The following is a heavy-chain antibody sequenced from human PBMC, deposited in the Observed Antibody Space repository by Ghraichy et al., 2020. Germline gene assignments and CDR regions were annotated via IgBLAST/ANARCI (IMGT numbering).Heavy chain of an antibody. CDR1: GFNFEDYG. D-gene: IGHD6-19*01. CDR2: INWNGIST. J-gene: IGHJ4*02. V-gene: IGHV3-20*04. CDR3: ARYDASGWYGVFDF. Sequence: GSLNISCAASGFNFEDYGMSWVRQAPGKGLEWVSGINWNGISTGYADSVKGRFTVFRDNAKNSLFLQMNSLRAEDTAFYYCARYDASGWYGVFDFWGQGILVTVSS.